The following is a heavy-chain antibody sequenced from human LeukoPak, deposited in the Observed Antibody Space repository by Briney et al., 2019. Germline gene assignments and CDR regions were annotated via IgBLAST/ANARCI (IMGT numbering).Heavy chain of an antibody. CDR2: IYTSGST. CDR1: GGSISSYY. J-gene: IGHJ6*03. CDR3: AGQVVPAAPYYYYYMDV. D-gene: IGHD2-2*01. Sequence: SETLSLTCTVSGGSISSYYWSWIRQPAGKGLEWIGRIYTSGSTNYNPSLKSRVTMSVDTSKNQFSLKLSSVTAADTAVYYCAGQVVPAAPYYYYYMDVWGKGTTVTVSS. V-gene: IGHV4-4*07.